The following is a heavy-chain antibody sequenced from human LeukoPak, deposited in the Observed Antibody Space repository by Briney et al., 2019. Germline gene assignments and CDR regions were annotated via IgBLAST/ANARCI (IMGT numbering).Heavy chain of an antibody. CDR2: IYTSGST. J-gene: IGHJ4*02. V-gene: IGHV4-4*07. CDR3: AREDGSGTVDY. D-gene: IGHD3-10*01. Sequence: SETLSLTCAVYGGSFSGYYWSWIRQPAGKGLEWIGRIYTSGSTNYNPSLKSRVTMSVDTSKNQFSLKLSSVTAADTAVYYCAREDGSGTVDYWGQGTLVTVSS. CDR1: GGSFSGYY.